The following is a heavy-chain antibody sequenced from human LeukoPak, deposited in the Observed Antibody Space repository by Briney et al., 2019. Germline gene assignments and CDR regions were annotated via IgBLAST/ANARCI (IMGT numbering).Heavy chain of an antibody. J-gene: IGHJ4*02. D-gene: IGHD3-10*01. CDR3: ARGRRLMVRGWFDY. V-gene: IGHV4-34*01. Sequence: SGALSLTCAVYGGTFSGYDWSWIRQPPGKGLEWMGLINHSGSTNYNPSLMSRVTISVDPSQNQLTLKLSSVTAADTAVYYCARGRRLMVRGWFDYWGQGTLVTVSS. CDR2: INHSGST. CDR1: GGTFSGYD.